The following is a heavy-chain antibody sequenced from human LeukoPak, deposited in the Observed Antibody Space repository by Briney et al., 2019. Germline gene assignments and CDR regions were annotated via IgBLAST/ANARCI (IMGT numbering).Heavy chain of an antibody. CDR1: RFTVSTNY. D-gene: IGHD2-2*01. CDR2: IYSGGST. V-gene: IGHV3-53*01. CDR3: AREIWSSTSPDRDWFDP. Sequence: PGGSLRLSCAASRFTVSTNYMNWVRQAPGKGLEWVSVIYSGGSTYYADSVKGRFTISRDNSKNTLYLQMNSLRAEDTAVYYCAREIWSSTSPDRDWFDPWGQGTLVTVSS. J-gene: IGHJ5*02.